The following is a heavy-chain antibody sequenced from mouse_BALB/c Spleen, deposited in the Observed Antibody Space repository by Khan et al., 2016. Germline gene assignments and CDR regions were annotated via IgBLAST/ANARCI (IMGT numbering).Heavy chain of an antibody. CDR3: AREKDPYYVDY. Sequence: EVELVESGGGLVQPGGSLKLSCAASGFTFSSYGMSWVRQTPDKRLELVATINSNGGSTYYPDSVKGRFTISRDNAKNTLYLQMSSLKSEDTAMYYCAREKDPYYVDYWGQGTTLTVSS. V-gene: IGHV5-6-3*01. CDR1: GFTFSSYG. CDR2: INSNGGST. J-gene: IGHJ2*01.